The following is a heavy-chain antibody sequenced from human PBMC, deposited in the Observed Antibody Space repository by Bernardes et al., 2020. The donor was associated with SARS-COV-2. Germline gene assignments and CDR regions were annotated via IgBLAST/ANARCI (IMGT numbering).Heavy chain of an antibody. D-gene: IGHD3-3*01. CDR2: IYSDGTT. Sequence: GGSLRLSCAASGFIGSNKYMTWVRQAPGKGLEWVSGIYSDGTTFDTDSVKGRFTISRDNSKNTLYLQMNSLRVEDAAVYYCARGEAVTILGVPIRGRWYFDLWGRGTQVSVSS. CDR3: ARGEAVTILGVPIRGRWYFDL. V-gene: IGHV3-66*02. CDR1: GFIGSNKY. J-gene: IGHJ2*01.